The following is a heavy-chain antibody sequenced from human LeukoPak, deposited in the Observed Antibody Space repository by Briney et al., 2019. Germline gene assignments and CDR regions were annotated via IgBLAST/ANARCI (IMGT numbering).Heavy chain of an antibody. Sequence: SVKVSCKASGGTFSSYAISWVRQAPGQGLEWMGGIIPIFGTANYAQKFQGRVTMTTDTSTSTAYMELRSLRSDDTAVYCCARGRAAAGRGYYFDYWGQGTLVTVSS. CDR2: IIPIFGTA. CDR1: GGTFSSYA. CDR3: ARGRAAAGRGYYFDY. D-gene: IGHD6-13*01. J-gene: IGHJ4*02. V-gene: IGHV1-69*05.